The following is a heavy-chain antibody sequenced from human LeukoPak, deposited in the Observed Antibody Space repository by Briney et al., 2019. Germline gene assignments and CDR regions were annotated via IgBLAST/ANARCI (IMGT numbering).Heavy chain of an antibody. CDR1: GGSISSYY. D-gene: IGHD6-19*01. J-gene: IGHJ3*02. CDR2: IYYSGST. Sequence: SETLSLTCTVSGGSISSYYWSWIRQPPGKGLEWIGYIYYSGSTNYNPSLKSRVTISVDTSKNQFSLKLSSVTAADTAVYYCARDKGVGSGDAFDIWGQETMVTVSS. V-gene: IGHV4-59*01. CDR3: ARDKGVGSGDAFDI.